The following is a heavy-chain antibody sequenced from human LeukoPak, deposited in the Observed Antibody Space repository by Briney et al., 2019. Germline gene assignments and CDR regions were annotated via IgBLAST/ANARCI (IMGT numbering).Heavy chain of an antibody. D-gene: IGHD6-13*01. Sequence: GGSLRLSCAASKFTFSDYYMTWIRQAPGKGLEWVSYISYSGDTIYYADSVKGRFTVSRDNAKNLLYLQMNSLRAEDTAVYYCARLRIITAAGSNDYWGQGTLVTVSS. CDR3: ARLRIITAAGSNDY. CDR2: ISYSGDTI. J-gene: IGHJ4*02. V-gene: IGHV3-11*01. CDR1: KFTFSDYY.